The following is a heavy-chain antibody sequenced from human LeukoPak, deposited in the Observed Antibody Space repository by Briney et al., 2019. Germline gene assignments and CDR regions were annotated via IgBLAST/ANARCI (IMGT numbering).Heavy chain of an antibody. V-gene: IGHV3-30*18. Sequence: GGSLRLSCAASGFSFSNYGMHWVRQAPGKGLEWVAVISYGEIYTYYGDSVKGRFTISRDNSKNMLYLQMNSLRIEDTAVYYCAKDSSSSWYYFDHWGQGTLVTVSS. CDR2: ISYGEIYT. CDR3: AKDSSSSWYYFDH. D-gene: IGHD3-22*01. J-gene: IGHJ4*02. CDR1: GFSFSNYG.